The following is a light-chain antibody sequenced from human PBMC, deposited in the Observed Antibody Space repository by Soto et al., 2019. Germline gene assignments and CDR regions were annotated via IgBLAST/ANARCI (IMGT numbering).Light chain of an antibody. CDR2: KAS. J-gene: IGKJ1*01. CDR1: QTISSW. V-gene: IGKV1-5*03. CDR3: QQYTSYPWT. Sequence: DIQMTQSPSTLSGSVGDRVTITCRVSQTISSWLAWYQQKPGKAPKLLIYKASTLKSGVPSRFSGSGSGTEFTLTISSLQPDDFATYYCQQYTSYPWTFGQGTKVDIK.